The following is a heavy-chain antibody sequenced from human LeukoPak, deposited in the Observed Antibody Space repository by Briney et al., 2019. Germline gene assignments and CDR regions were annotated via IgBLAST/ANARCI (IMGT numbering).Heavy chain of an antibody. D-gene: IGHD6-19*01. J-gene: IGHJ4*02. CDR1: GFSFNNYA. CDR3: AKDVGSGWYPYFDY. V-gene: IGHV3-30*04. Sequence: PGGSLRLSYAASGFSFNNYAIHWVRQAPGKGLEWVAVISYDGSNKYYADSVKGRFTISRDNSKNTLYLQMNSLRAEDTAVYYCAKDVGSGWYPYFDYWGQGTLVTVSS. CDR2: ISYDGSNK.